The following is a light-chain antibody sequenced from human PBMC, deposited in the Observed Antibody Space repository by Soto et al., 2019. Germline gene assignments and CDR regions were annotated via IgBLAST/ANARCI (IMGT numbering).Light chain of an antibody. CDR3: GTWDDRLDGNYV. CDR2: DND. V-gene: IGLV1-51*01. J-gene: IGLJ1*01. Sequence: QSVLTQPPSVSAAPGQQVTISCSGSSSNIGDNYVSWYQHLPGTAPKLVVYDNDRRPSGIPGRFSGSKSGTSATLVITGLQTGDVADYYCGTWDDRLDGNYVFGTGTKLTVL. CDR1: SSNIGDNY.